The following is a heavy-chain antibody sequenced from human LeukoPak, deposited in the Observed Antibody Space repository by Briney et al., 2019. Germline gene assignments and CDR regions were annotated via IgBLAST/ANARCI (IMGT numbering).Heavy chain of an antibody. CDR1: GGSFSGYY. D-gene: IGHD1-26*01. Sequence: NPSETLSLTCAVYGGSFSGYYWSWIRQPPGKGLGWIGEINHSGSTNYNPSLKSRVTISVDTSKNQFSLKRSSVTAADTAVYYCARGRIVGVPIDYWGQGTLVTVSS. J-gene: IGHJ4*02. V-gene: IGHV4-34*01. CDR3: ARGRIVGVPIDY. CDR2: INHSGST.